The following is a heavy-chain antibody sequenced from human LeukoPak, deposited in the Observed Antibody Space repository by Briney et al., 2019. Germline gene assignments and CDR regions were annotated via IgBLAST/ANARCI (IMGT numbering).Heavy chain of an antibody. V-gene: IGHV1-69*05. D-gene: IGHD3-10*01. J-gene: IGHJ4*02. CDR3: AACYYGSGSRNYYFDY. CDR1: GGTFSSYA. Sequence: SVKVSCKASGGTFSSYAISWVRQAPGQGLEWMGRIIPIFGTANYAQKFQGRVTITTDESTSTAYMELSSLRSEDTAVYYCAACYYGSGSRNYYFDYWGQGTLVTVSS. CDR2: IIPIFGTA.